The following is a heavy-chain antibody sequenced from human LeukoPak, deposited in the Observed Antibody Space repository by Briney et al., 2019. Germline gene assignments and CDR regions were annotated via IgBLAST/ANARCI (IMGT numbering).Heavy chain of an antibody. Sequence: GSVKVSCKASGYTFTSYAMHWVRQAPGQRLEWMGWINAGNGNTKYSQKFQGRVTITRDTSASTAYMELSSLRSEDTAVYYCARSWTSPNWFDPWGQGTLVTVSS. V-gene: IGHV1-3*01. J-gene: IGHJ5*02. D-gene: IGHD2-2*01. CDR3: ARSWTSPNWFDP. CDR2: INAGNGNT. CDR1: GYTFTSYA.